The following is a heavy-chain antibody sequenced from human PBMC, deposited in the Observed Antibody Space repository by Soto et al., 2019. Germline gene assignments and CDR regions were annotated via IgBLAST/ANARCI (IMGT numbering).Heavy chain of an antibody. CDR3: ARLGGYYQALDH. V-gene: IGHV4-59*08. J-gene: IGHJ4*02. D-gene: IGHD3-3*01. Sequence: PSETLSLTCTVSGDSISPHYCTWVRRPPGKGLEWVGYVYYTGTTMYNPSLKSRLTISVDRSKNQVSLNLTSVTAADTAVYYCARLGGYYQALDHWSQGTLVTVSS. CDR2: VYYTGTT. CDR1: GDSISPHY.